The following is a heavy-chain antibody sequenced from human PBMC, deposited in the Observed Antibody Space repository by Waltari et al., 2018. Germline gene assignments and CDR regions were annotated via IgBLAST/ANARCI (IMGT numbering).Heavy chain of an antibody. CDR1: GFNFADYA. D-gene: IGHD3-16*01. J-gene: IGHJ4*02. V-gene: IGHV3-49*03. CDR3: PRDHRQSWGDY. Sequence: EVQLVESVVGLVQPGRSLRLSCTASGFNFADYAMSWLRKTTGKALEWVGYIRSKAYGGTTEYAASVKGRFTISRDDSKSIAYLQMNSLKTEDTAVYYCPRDHRQSWGDYWGQGTLVTVSS. CDR2: IRSKAYGGTT.